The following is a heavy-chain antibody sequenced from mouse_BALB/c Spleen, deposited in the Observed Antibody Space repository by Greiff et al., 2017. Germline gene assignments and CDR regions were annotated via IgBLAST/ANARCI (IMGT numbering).Heavy chain of an antibody. Sequence: QVQLKESGAELAKPGASVKMSCKASGYTFTSYWMHWVKQRPGQGLEWIGYINPSTGYTEYNQKFKDKATLTADKSSSTAYMQLSSLTSEDSAVYYCARHSGATYYGSSSTRAMDYWGQGTSVTVSS. D-gene: IGHD1-1*01. CDR2: INPSTGYT. CDR3: ARHSGATYYGSSSTRAMDY. CDR1: GYTFTSYW. V-gene: IGHV1-7*01. J-gene: IGHJ4*01.